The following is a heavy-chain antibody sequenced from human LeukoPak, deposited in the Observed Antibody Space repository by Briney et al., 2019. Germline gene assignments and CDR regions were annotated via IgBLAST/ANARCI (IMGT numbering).Heavy chain of an antibody. CDR1: GFTFSSYG. D-gene: IGHD3-22*01. Sequence: GGSLRLSCAASGFTFSSYGMHWVRQAPGKGLEWVAVISYDGSNKYYADSVKGRFTISRDNSKNTLYLQMNSLRAEDTAVYYCAKATNYDSSGPPDYWGQGTLVTVSS. CDR2: ISYDGSNK. V-gene: IGHV3-30*18. J-gene: IGHJ4*02. CDR3: AKATNYDSSGPPDY.